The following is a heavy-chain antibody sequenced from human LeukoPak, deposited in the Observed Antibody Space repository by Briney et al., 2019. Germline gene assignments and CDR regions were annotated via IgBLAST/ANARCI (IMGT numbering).Heavy chain of an antibody. CDR1: GFTFSSFW. D-gene: IGHD4-23*01. CDR3: ARDHTVARTVFAS. CDR2: INEDGSEK. J-gene: IGHJ4*02. V-gene: IGHV3-7*01. Sequence: GGSLRLSCAASGFTFSSFWMNWVRQAPGKGLEWVANINEDGSEKFYVDSVKGRFTISRDNAKNSVYLQMNSLRAEDTAVYYCARDHTVARTVFASWGQGARVTVSS.